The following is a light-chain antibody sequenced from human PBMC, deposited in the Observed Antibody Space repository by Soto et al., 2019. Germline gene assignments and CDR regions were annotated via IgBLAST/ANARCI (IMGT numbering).Light chain of an antibody. J-gene: IGKJ5*01. CDR3: MQGTHWPIT. CDR2: KGS. V-gene: IGKV2-30*01. CDR1: QSLLYSDGNTY. Sequence: VVLTQSPLSLPVTLGQPASISCRSSQSLLYSDGNTYLSWLRQRPGQPPRLLIYKGSNRLSGVPARFSGSGSGTDFALKISRVEAEDVGVYYCMQGTHWPITFSQGTRLE.